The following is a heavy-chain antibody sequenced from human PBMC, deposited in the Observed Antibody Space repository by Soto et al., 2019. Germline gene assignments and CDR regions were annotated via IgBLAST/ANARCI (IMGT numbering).Heavy chain of an antibody. J-gene: IGHJ5*02. D-gene: IGHD5-12*01. V-gene: IGHV4-31*03. Sequence: QVQLQESGPGLVKPSQTLSLTCTVSGGSISSGGYYWSWIRQHPGKGLEWIGYIYYSGSTYYNPSLQSRVTISLDTSKNQFSLKLSSVTAADTAVYYCARDGGYSGYDLYNWFDPWGQGTLVTVSS. CDR2: IYYSGST. CDR3: ARDGGYSGYDLYNWFDP. CDR1: GGSISSGGYY.